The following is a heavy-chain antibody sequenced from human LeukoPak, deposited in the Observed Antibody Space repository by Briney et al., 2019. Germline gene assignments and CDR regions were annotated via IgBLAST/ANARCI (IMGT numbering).Heavy chain of an antibody. J-gene: IGHJ4*02. V-gene: IGHV7-4-1*02. D-gene: IGHD3-10*01. Sequence: ASVKVSCKASGYTFTSYAMNWVRQAPGQGLEWMGWINTNTGNPTYAQGFTGRFVFSLDTSVSTAYLQISSLKAEDTAVYYCARDLKSNYYGSGSTVGYWGQGTLVTVSS. CDR1: GYTFTSYA. CDR2: INTNTGNP. CDR3: ARDLKSNYYGSGSTVGY.